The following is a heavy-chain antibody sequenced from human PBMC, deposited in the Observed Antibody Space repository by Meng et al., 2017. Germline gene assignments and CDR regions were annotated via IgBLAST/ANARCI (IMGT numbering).Heavy chain of an antibody. D-gene: IGHD3-10*01. CDR2: IYYSGST. CDR3: ARSAMVRGARVAFDI. Sequence: QVQRQESGPGLVKPSQPLSLTCTVSGGSISSGGYYWSWIRQHPGKGLEWIGYIYYSGSTYYNPSLKSRVTISVDTSKNQFSLKLSSVTAADTAVYYCARSAMVRGARVAFDIWGQGTMVTVSS. V-gene: IGHV4-31*03. J-gene: IGHJ3*02. CDR1: GGSISSGGYY.